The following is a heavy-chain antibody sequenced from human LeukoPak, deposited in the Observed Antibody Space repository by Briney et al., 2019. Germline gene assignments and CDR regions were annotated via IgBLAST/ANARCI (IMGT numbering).Heavy chain of an antibody. CDR3: VREGPDSGGLLDH. D-gene: IGHD3-22*01. J-gene: IGHJ4*02. CDR2: TFYRSQWNN. Sequence: SQTLSLTSAISGDSVSSNGAAWNWIRQSPSRGLDWLGRTFYRSQWNNEYAVSVKSRLIINPYTSKNQFSLHLNSVSPEDTAVYYCVREGPDSGGLLDHWGQGTLVTVSS. CDR1: GDSVSSNGAA. V-gene: IGHV6-1*01.